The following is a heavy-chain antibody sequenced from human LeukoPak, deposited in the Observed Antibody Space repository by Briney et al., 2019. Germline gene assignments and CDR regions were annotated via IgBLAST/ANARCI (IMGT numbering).Heavy chain of an antibody. CDR1: GFTFSSYA. J-gene: IGHJ6*02. D-gene: IGHD6-13*01. Sequence: GGSQRLSCAASGFTFSSYAMHWVRQAPGKGLEWVAVISYDGSNKYYADSVKGRFTISRDNSKNTLYLQMNSLRAEDTAVYYCARDLRVAAAGSPLLYYYYGMDVWGQGTTVTVSS. CDR3: ARDLRVAAAGSPLLYYYYGMDV. V-gene: IGHV3-30*04. CDR2: ISYDGSNK.